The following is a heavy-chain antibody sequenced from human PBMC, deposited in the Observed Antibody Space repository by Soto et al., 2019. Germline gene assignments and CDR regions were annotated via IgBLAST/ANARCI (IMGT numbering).Heavy chain of an antibody. V-gene: IGHV4-34*01. J-gene: IGHJ6*02. Sequence: PSETLSLTCAVYGGSFSGYYWSWIRQPPGKGLEWIGEINHSGSTNYNPSLKSRVTISVDTSKNQFSLKLSSVTAADTAVYYCARHRLHRPSYYYYYGMDVWGQGTTVTVSS. D-gene: IGHD2-15*01. CDR2: INHSGST. CDR3: ARHRLHRPSYYYYYGMDV. CDR1: GGSFSGYY.